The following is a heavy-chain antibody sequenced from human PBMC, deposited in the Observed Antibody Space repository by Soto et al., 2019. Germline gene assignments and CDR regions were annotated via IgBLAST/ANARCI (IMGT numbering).Heavy chain of an antibody. J-gene: IGHJ4*02. D-gene: IGHD3-10*01. Sequence: QVQLVESGGGVVQPGRSLRLSCAASGFSFSDHALHWVRQAPGKGLEWVAVISYDGMNKRYADSVKGRFTISRDNSKNMLNLQVNSLRVEETAVFYCARDTIGSGGGYIDYWGQGTLVTVSS. CDR2: ISYDGMNK. CDR3: ARDTIGSGGGYIDY. CDR1: GFSFSDHA. V-gene: IGHV3-30*04.